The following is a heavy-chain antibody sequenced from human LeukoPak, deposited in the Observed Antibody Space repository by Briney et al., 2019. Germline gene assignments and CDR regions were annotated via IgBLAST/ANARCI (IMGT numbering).Heavy chain of an antibody. CDR3: ARPERYFVPPDY. CDR2: INSDGSST. D-gene: IGHD1-14*01. Sequence: GGSLRLSCAASGFTFTNYWVHWVRQAPGRGLVWVSRINSDGSSTNYADSVKGRFTISRDNAKNTLYLQMNSLRAEDTAVYYCARPERYFVPPDYWGQGTLVTVSS. CDR1: GFTFTNYW. V-gene: IGHV3-74*01. J-gene: IGHJ4*02.